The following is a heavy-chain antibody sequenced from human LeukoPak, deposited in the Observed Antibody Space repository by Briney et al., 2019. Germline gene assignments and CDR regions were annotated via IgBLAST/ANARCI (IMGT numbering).Heavy chain of an antibody. CDR1: GYKFNAYW. Sequence: GQSLNISCTGPGYKFNAYWIAWVRQMPGKGLGWMGIIYSDDFDTRYSPPFQGQVTISANKSVSIAYLQWSSLKASDTAMYYCARPNITSYYDSRGYDAFDVWGQGTMVIVSS. J-gene: IGHJ3*01. V-gene: IGHV5-51*01. CDR3: ARPNITSYYDSRGYDAFDV. D-gene: IGHD3-22*01. CDR2: IYSDDFDT.